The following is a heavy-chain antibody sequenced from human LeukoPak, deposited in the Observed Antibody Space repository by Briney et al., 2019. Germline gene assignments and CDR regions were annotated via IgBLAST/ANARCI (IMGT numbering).Heavy chain of an antibody. CDR3: AAGLGYCSSTSCPEDV. CDR2: IYSGGST. J-gene: IGHJ6*04. CDR1: GFTVSSNY. Sequence: SGGSLRLSCAASGFTVSSNYMSWVRQAPGKGLEWVSVIYSGGSTYYADSVKGRFTISRDNSKNTLYLQMNSLRAEDTAVYYCAAGLGYCSSTSCPEDVWGKGTTVTVSS. V-gene: IGHV3-53*05. D-gene: IGHD2-2*01.